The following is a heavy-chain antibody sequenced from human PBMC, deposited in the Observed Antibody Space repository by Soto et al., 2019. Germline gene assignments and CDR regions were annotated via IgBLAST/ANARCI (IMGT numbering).Heavy chain of an antibody. CDR1: GYTFTSYG. CDR2: ISAYNGNT. V-gene: IGHV1-18*01. CDR3: AREKYYYDSSGPHLEC. Sequence: ASVKVSCKASGYTFTSYGISWVRQAPGQGLEWMGWISAYNGNTNYAQKLQGRVTMTTDTSTSTAYMELRSLRSDDTAVYYCAREKYYYDSSGPHLECWGQGTLVTVS. J-gene: IGHJ4*02. D-gene: IGHD3-22*01.